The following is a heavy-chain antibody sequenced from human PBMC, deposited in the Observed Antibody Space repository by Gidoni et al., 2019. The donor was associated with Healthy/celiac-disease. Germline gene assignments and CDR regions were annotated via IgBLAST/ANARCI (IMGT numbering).Heavy chain of an antibody. Sequence: EVQLVESGGGLVKPGGSLRLSCAASGFTFSSYSMNWGRQAPGKGLEWVSSISSSSSYISYADSVKGRFTITRDNAKKLLYLKMNSLRAEDTAVYYCARDGGYSDGVDFDYWGQGTLVTVSS. D-gene: IGHD1-26*01. CDR3: ARDGGYSDGVDFDY. J-gene: IGHJ4*02. CDR1: GFTFSSYS. CDR2: ISSSSSYI. V-gene: IGHV3-21*01.